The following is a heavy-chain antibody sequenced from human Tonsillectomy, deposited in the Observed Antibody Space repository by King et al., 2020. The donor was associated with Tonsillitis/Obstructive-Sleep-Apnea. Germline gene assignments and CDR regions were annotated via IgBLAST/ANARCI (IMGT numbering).Heavy chain of an antibody. V-gene: IGHV5-51*01. CDR3: AGQKGDCSTTNCYYYYYYMDV. CDR2: IHPGDSDT. D-gene: IGHD2-2*01. CDR1: GYSFTSYW. J-gene: IGHJ6*03. Sequence: VQLVQSGAEVKKSGESLMISCKGSGYSFTSYWIGWVRQMPGKGLEWMGIIHPGDSDTRYSPSFQGQVSISADKSISTAYLQWSSLKASDTAMYYCAGQKGDCSTTNCYYYYYYMDVWGKGTTVTVSS.